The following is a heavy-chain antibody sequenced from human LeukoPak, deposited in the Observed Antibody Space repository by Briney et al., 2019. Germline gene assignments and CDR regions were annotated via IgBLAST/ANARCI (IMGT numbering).Heavy chain of an antibody. J-gene: IGHJ3*02. Sequence: GGSLRLSCAASGFTFDDYGMSWVRQAPGKGLEWVSGINWNGCSTGYADSVKGRFTISRDNAKNSLYLQMNSLRAEDTALYYCARDKYDFWSGYYTHDAFDIWGQGTMVTVSS. CDR3: ARDKYDFWSGYYTHDAFDI. D-gene: IGHD3-3*01. CDR2: INWNGCST. V-gene: IGHV3-20*04. CDR1: GFTFDDYG.